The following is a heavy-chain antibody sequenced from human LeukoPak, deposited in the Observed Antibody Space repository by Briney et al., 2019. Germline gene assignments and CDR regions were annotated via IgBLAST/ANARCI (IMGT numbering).Heavy chain of an antibody. CDR3: AKKKDRIAAAGTDAFDI. V-gene: IGHV3-23*01. D-gene: IGHD6-13*01. J-gene: IGHJ3*02. Sequence: GGSLRLSCAASGFTFSSYAMGWVRQAPGKGLEWVSAISGSGGSTYYADSVKGRFTISRDNSKNTLYLQMNSLRAEDTAVYYCAKKKDRIAAAGTDAFDIWGQGTMVTVSS. CDR2: ISGSGGST. CDR1: GFTFSSYA.